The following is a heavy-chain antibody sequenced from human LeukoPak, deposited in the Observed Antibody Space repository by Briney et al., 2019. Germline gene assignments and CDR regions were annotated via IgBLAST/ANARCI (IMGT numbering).Heavy chain of an antibody. Sequence: QSGGSLRLSCAASGFTFSSYGMHWVRQAPGKGLEWVAVISYDGSNKYYADSVKGRFTISRDNSKNTLYLQMNSLRAEDTAVYYCAKDRSSSWTLDYWGQGTQVTVSS. CDR3: AKDRSSSWTLDY. V-gene: IGHV3-30*18. CDR2: ISYDGSNK. J-gene: IGHJ4*02. D-gene: IGHD6-13*01. CDR1: GFTFSSYG.